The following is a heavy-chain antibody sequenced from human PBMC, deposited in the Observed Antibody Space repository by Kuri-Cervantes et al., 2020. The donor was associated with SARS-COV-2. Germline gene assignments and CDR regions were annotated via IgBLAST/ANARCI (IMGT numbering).Heavy chain of an antibody. CDR2: IKQDGSEK. V-gene: IGHV3-7*03. Sequence: GESLKISCAASGFTFSSYAMHWVRRAPGKGLEWVANIKQDGSEKYYVDSVKGRFTISRDNAKNSLYLQMNSLRAEDTAVYYCARELAARREKKYYYYYGMDVWGQGTTVTVSS. D-gene: IGHD6-6*01. CDR1: GFTFSSYA. J-gene: IGHJ6*02. CDR3: ARELAARREKKYYYYYGMDV.